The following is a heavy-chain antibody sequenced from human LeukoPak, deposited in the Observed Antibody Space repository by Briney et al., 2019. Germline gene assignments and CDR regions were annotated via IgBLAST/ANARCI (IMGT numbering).Heavy chain of an antibody. CDR1: GYTFTSYD. V-gene: IGHV1-8*03. D-gene: IGHD1-26*01. CDR2: MNPNSGNT. Sequence: ASVKVSCKASGYTFTSYDINWVRQATGQALEWMGWMNPNSGNTGYAQKFQSRVTITRNTSISTAYMELSSLRSEDTAVYYCARGMVGATLRADFYYYYYYMDVWGKGTTVTVSS. CDR3: ARGMVGATLRADFYYYYYYMDV. J-gene: IGHJ6*03.